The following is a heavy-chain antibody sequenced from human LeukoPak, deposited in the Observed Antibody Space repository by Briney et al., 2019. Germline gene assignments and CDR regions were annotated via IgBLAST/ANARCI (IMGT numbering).Heavy chain of an antibody. CDR3: ARDGSMARALDY. CDR2: IYHSGST. D-gene: IGHD2-8*01. CDR1: GYSISSGYY. J-gene: IGHJ4*02. Sequence: NPSETLSLTCTVSGYSISSGYYWGWIRQPPGEGLEWIGSIYHSGSTYYNPSLKSRVTISVATSNNQFSLKLSSVTAADTAVYYCARDGSMARALDYWGQGTLVTVSS. V-gene: IGHV4-38-2*02.